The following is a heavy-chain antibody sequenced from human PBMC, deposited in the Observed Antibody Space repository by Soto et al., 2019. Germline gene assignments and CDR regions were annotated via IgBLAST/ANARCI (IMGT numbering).Heavy chain of an antibody. V-gene: IGHV4-34*01. D-gene: IGHD3-3*01. Sequence: SETLSLTCAVYGGSFSGYYWSWIRQPPGKGLEWIGEINHSGSTNYNPSLKSRVTISVDTSKNQFSLKLSSVTAADTAVYYYARGRPGYDFWSGYRTSFDYWGQGTLVTVSS. CDR1: GGSFSGYY. J-gene: IGHJ4*02. CDR3: ARGRPGYDFWSGYRTSFDY. CDR2: INHSGST.